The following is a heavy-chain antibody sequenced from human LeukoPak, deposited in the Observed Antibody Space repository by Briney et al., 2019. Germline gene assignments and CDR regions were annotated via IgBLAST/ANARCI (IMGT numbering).Heavy chain of an antibody. J-gene: IGHJ3*02. D-gene: IGHD5-24*01. V-gene: IGHV3-74*01. CDR3: ARDSNVDGAFDI. CDR2: INSDGSFT. CDR1: GFTFSSYW. Sequence: GGSLRLSCAASGFTFSSYWMHWVRQAPGKGLVWVSRINSDGSFTNYADSVKGRFTISRDNAKNTLYLQMNSLRAEDTAVYYCARDSNVDGAFDIWGQGTMVTVSS.